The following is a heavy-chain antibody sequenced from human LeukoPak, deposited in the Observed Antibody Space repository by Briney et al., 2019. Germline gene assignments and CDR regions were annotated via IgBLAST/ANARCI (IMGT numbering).Heavy chain of an antibody. V-gene: IGHV3-21*01. CDR2: ISSSSSYI. J-gene: IGHJ4*02. CDR3: ARPLAAGNWYYFDY. D-gene: IGHD6-13*01. CDR1: GFTFSSYS. Sequence: GGSLRLSCAASGFTFSSYSMIWVRQAPGKGLEWVSSISSSSSYIYYADSVKGRFTISRDNAKNSLYLQMNSLRAEDTAVYYCARPLAAGNWYYFDYWGQGALVTVSS.